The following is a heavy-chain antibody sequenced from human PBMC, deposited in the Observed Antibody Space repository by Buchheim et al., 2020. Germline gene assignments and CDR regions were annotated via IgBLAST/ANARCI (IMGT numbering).Heavy chain of an antibody. D-gene: IGHD4-23*01. Sequence: EVQLLESGGGLVQPGGSLRLSCVASGFTFSSYAMPWVRQAPGKGLEWVSAISGSGGGTYYADSVKGRFSISRDNSKNTMYLQMNGLRAEDTALYYCAKEAATVVTPPSPVDYWGQGTL. J-gene: IGHJ4*02. CDR1: GFTFSSYA. V-gene: IGHV3-23*01. CDR2: ISGSGGGT. CDR3: AKEAATVVTPPSPVDY.